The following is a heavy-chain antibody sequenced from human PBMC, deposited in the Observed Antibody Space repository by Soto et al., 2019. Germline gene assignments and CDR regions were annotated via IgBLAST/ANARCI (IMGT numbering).Heavy chain of an antibody. D-gene: IGHD6-19*01. V-gene: IGHV3-64D*06. CDR1: GFTFSSYA. J-gene: IGHJ5*02. CDR2: ISSNGGST. Sequence: SLRLSCSASGFTFSSYAMHWVRQAPGKGLEYVSAISSNGGSTYYADSVKGRFTISRDNSKNTLYLQMSSLRAEDTAVYYCVKPGYSSGWYTAFGWFDPWGQGTLVTAPQ. CDR3: VKPGYSSGWYTAFGWFDP.